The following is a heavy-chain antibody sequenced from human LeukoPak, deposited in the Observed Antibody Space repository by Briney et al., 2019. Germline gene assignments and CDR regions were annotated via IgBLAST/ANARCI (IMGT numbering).Heavy chain of an antibody. CDR3: ARLSSIEGFDY. CDR1: GYSISSGYY. CDR2: IYHSGST. Sequence: KTSETLSLTCAVSGYSISSGYYWGWIRQPPGKGLEWIGSIYHSGSTYYNPSLKSRVTISVDTSKNQFSLKLSSVTAADTAVYYCARLSSIEGFDYWGQGTPVTVSS. J-gene: IGHJ4*02. D-gene: IGHD6-6*01. V-gene: IGHV4-38-2*01.